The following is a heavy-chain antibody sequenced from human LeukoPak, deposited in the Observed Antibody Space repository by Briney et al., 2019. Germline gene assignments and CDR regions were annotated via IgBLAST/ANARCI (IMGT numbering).Heavy chain of an antibody. J-gene: IGHJ4*02. D-gene: IGHD3-3*01. V-gene: IGHV3-9*01. CDR1: GFSFDDYA. CDR2: ISWSSNTV. CDR3: ALLRFLEWLPDY. Sequence: GRSLRLSCATSGFSFDDYAMHWVRQAPGKGLEWVSGISWSSNTVDYADSVKGRFTISRDNAKNSLYLQMNSLRSEDTAVYYCALLRFLEWLPDYWGQGTLVTVSS.